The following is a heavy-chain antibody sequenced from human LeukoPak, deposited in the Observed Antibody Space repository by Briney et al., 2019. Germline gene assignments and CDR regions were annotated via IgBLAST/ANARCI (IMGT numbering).Heavy chain of an antibody. Sequence: AASVTVSCTASGYTFTVYYMHWVRQAPGQGLEWMGWINPNSGGTNYAQKFQGRVTMTRDTSISTAYMELSRLRSDDTAVYYCARTARIVVVPAARAFDIWGQGTMVTVSS. CDR1: GYTFTVYY. J-gene: IGHJ3*02. D-gene: IGHD2-2*01. CDR2: INPNSGGT. CDR3: ARTARIVVVPAARAFDI. V-gene: IGHV1-2*02.